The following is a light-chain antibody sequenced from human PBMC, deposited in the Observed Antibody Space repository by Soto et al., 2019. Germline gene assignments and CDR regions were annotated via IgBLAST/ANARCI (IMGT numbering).Light chain of an antibody. CDR1: QSVGTY. CDR2: DAS. V-gene: IGKV3-11*01. CDR3: QQCSNWPPLYT. J-gene: IGKJ2*01. Sequence: EIVLTQSAATLSLSPGERATLSCRASQSVGTYLAWYQQKPGQAPRLLISDASNRATGVPARFSGGGSGTDFTLTISSPEPEDFAVYYCQQCSNWPPLYTFGQGTKLEIK.